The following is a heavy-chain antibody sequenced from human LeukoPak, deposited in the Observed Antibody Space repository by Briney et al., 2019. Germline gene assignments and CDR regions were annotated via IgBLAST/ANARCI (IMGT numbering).Heavy chain of an antibody. V-gene: IGHV3-15*01. J-gene: IGHJ4*02. CDR3: TTENYDILTGYFPFDY. CDR1: GFTFSNAW. D-gene: IGHD3-9*01. Sequence: NPGGSLRLSCAASGFTFSNAWMSWVRQAPGKGLEWVGRIKSKTDGGATDYAAPVKGRFTISRDDSKNPLYLQMNSLKTEDTAVYYCTTENYDILTGYFPFDYWGQGTLVTVSS. CDR2: IKSKTDGGAT.